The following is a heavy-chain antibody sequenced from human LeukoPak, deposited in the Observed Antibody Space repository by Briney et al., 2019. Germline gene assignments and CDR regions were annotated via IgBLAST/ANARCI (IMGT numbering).Heavy chain of an antibody. CDR2: ISSSGSTI. J-gene: IGHJ4*02. D-gene: IGHD6-19*01. V-gene: IGHV3-11*01. Sequence: GGALRLSCADSGFTFSDYYMSWIRQAPGRGVEWVSYISSSGSTIYYADSVKGRFTISRDNAKNSLYLQMNSLRAEDTAVYYCARQRGSGWYDYWGQGTLVTVSS. CDR3: ARQRGSGWYDY. CDR1: GFTFSDYY.